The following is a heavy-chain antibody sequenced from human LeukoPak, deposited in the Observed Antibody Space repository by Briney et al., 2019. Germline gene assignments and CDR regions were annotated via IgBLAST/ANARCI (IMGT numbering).Heavy chain of an antibody. CDR1: GYSFTSYW. V-gene: IGHV5-51*01. Sequence: GESLKISCKGSGYSFTSYWIGWVRQMPGKGLEWIGIIYPGDSDTRYSPSFQGQVTISADKSISTAYLQWSSLKASDTAMYYCARQLSGTYYYGSGSYDDAFDIWGQGTMVTVSS. CDR3: ARQLSGTYYYGSGSYDDAFDI. J-gene: IGHJ3*02. CDR2: IYPGDSDT. D-gene: IGHD3-10*01.